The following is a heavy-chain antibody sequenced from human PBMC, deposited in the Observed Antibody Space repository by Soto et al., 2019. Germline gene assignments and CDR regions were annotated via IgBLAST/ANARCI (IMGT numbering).Heavy chain of an antibody. Sequence: SETLSLTCTVSVGSISSYYWSWIRQPAGKGLEWIGRIYTSGSTNYNPSLKSRVTMSVDTSKNRFSLKLGSVTAADTAVYYCAREGDTGYSRGWYSVGYWGQGTLVT. D-gene: IGHD6-19*01. V-gene: IGHV4-4*07. CDR1: VGSISSYY. J-gene: IGHJ4*02. CDR3: AREGDTGYSRGWYSVGY. CDR2: IYTSGST.